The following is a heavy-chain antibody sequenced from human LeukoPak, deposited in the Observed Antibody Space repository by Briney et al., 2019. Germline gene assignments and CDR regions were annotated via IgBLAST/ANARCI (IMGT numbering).Heavy chain of an antibody. D-gene: IGHD2-2*02. V-gene: IGHV3-9*01. CDR2: ISWNSGSM. CDR1: GFTFDDYA. Sequence: PGGSLRLSCAASGFTFDDYAMHWVRQAPGKGLEWVSGISWNSGSMGYADSVKGRFTISRDNSKNTLYLQMNSLRAEDTAVYYCAKDNTPYYWGQGTLVTVSS. J-gene: IGHJ4*02. CDR3: AKDNTPYY.